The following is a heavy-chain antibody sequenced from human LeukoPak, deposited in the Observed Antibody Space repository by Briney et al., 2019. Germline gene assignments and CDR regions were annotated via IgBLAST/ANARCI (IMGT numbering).Heavy chain of an antibody. J-gene: IGHJ6*03. V-gene: IGHV4-39*01. D-gene: IGHD2/OR15-2a*01. CDR1: GGSISTSAFY. Sequence: KPSETLSLTCTVSGGSISTSAFYWGWIRQPPGKGLGWIGSIYDSGNEFYNPSLKSRVTISADTSKNQFSLKLNSVTAADTAMYYCARQISDYYYYYMDVWGEGITVTVSS. CDR2: IYDSGNE. CDR3: ARQISDYYYYYMDV.